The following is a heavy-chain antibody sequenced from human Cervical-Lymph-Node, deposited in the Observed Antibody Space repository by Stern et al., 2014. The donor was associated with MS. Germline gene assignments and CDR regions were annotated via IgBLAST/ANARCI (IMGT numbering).Heavy chain of an antibody. D-gene: IGHD6-19*01. Sequence: QVQLVHSGAEVKKPGSSVKVSCKASGGTFSSYAISWVRQAPGQGLDWMGGIIPIFGTANYAQKFQGRVTITADESTSTAYMELSSLRSEDTAVYYCASNEEAVTDAFDIWGQGTMVTVSS. CDR3: ASNEEAVTDAFDI. V-gene: IGHV1-69*01. CDR1: GGTFSSYA. J-gene: IGHJ3*02. CDR2: IIPIFGTA.